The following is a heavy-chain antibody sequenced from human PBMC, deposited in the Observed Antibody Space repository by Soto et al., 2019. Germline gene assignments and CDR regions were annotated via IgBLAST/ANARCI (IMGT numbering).Heavy chain of an antibody. CDR2: IYYSGST. J-gene: IGHJ6*03. CDR3: ASSTPLGYCSSTSCYGYYYYYMDV. CDR1: GGSISSGGYY. D-gene: IGHD2-2*01. Sequence: SEPLSLTCTVAGGSISSGGYYWSWIRQHPGKGLEWIGYIYYSGSTYYNPSLKSRVTISVDTSKNQFSLKLSSVTAADTAVYYCASSTPLGYCSSTSCYGYYYYYMDVWGKGTTVTVSS. V-gene: IGHV4-31*03.